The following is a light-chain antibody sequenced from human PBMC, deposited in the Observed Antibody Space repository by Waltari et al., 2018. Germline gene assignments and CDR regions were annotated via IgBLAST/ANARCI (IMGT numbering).Light chain of an antibody. V-gene: IGKV3-20*01. CDR1: QSLTRRY. J-gene: IGKJ2*01. CDR3: QQYGSSVMYT. CDR2: GAS. Sequence: EIVLTQSPGTLSLSPGERATLSCRASQSLTRRYLAGYQQKPGQAPRLLIYGASSRAAVIPDRFSGSGSGTDFTLTISRLEPEYFAVYYCQQYGSSVMYTFGQGTKLEIK.